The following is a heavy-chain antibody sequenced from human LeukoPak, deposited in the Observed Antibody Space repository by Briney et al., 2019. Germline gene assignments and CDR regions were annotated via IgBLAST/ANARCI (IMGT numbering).Heavy chain of an antibody. J-gene: IGHJ5*02. CDR3: AKGNSGSYSQDWFDP. D-gene: IGHD1-26*01. CDR2: ISWNGDIM. CDR1: GFTFDDYA. V-gene: IGHV3-9*03. Sequence: GGSLRLSCAASGFTFDDYAMHWVWQAPGKGLEWVSGISWNGDIMGYADSVKGRFTISRDNAKNSLSLQMNSLRPDDMAFYYCAKGNSGSYSQDWFDPWGQGTLVTVSS.